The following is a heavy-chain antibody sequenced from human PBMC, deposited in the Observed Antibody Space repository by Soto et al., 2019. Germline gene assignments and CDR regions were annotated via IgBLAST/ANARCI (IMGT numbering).Heavy chain of an antibody. CDR3: TRAFDYYHNSGLAY. CDR1: GYTFTSYG. J-gene: IGHJ4*02. CDR2: INIYSGDA. D-gene: IGHD3-22*01. Sequence: QVSLEQSGPEVKKTGASVKVSCKASGYTFTSYGISWVRQAPGRGLEWMGWINIYSGDANYEQSFKDRVRMTSDTSTKTVYMEMRTLRSDYTAVYYGTRAFDYYHNSGLAYWGQGTLVTVSS. V-gene: IGHV1-18*01.